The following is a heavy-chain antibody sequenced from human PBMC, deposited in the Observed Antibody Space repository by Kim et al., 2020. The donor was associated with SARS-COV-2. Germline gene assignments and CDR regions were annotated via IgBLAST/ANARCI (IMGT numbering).Heavy chain of an antibody. D-gene: IGHD2-2*01. Sequence: GGSLRLSCAASGFTFSSYGMHWVRQAPGKGLEWVAVISYDGSNKYYADSVKGRFTISRDNSKNTLYLQMNSLRAEDTAVYYCAKEGGYCSSTSCYSDYYFDYWGQGTLVTVSS. J-gene: IGHJ4*02. V-gene: IGHV3-30*18. CDR3: AKEGGYCSSTSCYSDYYFDY. CDR1: GFTFSSYG. CDR2: ISYDGSNK.